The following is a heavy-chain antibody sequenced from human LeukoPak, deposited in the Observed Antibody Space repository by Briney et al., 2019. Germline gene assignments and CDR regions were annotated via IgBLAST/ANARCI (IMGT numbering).Heavy chain of an antibody. Sequence: ASVKVSCKASGYTFASYGISWVRQAPGQGLEWMGWISAYNGNTNYAQKLQGRVTMTTDTSTSTAYMELRSLRSDDTAVYYCARDSSGYCSGGSCHVWFAPWGQGTLVTVSS. CDR2: ISAYNGNT. CDR3: ARDSSGYCSGGSCHVWFAP. D-gene: IGHD2-15*01. CDR1: GYTFASYG. V-gene: IGHV1-18*01. J-gene: IGHJ5*02.